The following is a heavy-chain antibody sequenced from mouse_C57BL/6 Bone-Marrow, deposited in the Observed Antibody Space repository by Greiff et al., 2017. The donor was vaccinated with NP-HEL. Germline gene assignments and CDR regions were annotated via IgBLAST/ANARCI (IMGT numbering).Heavy chain of an antibody. CDR2: IYPGDGDT. J-gene: IGHJ1*03. D-gene: IGHD2-4*01. V-gene: IGHV1-80*01. Sequence: VQLQQSGAELVKPGASVKISCKASGYAFSSYWMNWVKQRPGKGLAWIGQIYPGDGDTNYNGKFKGKATLTAAKSSSTAYMQLSSLTSDDSAVYVCAGGYDYVYWYFGVWGTGTTVTVTS. CDR3: AGGYDYVYWYFGV. CDR1: GYAFSSYW.